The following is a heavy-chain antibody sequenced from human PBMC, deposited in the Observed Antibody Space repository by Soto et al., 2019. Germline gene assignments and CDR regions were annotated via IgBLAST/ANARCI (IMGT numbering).Heavy chain of an antibody. CDR3: AKDLFPTSGQRFFFES. CDR2: ILHDETP. D-gene: IGHD2-21*01. J-gene: IGHJ4*02. CDR1: GFTFSTYA. V-gene: IGHV3-23*01. Sequence: GGSLRLSCAASGFTFSTYAMTWVRQAPGRGLEWVSTILHDETPFYTDSVKGRFTISRDNVRGTLYLQMNGLRVEYAALYFCAKDLFPTSGQRFFFESWGQGSLVTVSS.